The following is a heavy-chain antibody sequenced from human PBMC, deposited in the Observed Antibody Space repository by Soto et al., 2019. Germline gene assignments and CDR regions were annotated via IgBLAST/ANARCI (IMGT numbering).Heavy chain of an antibody. J-gene: IGHJ4*02. CDR1: GFTFSRHT. Sequence: QVQLVESGGGVVQPGRSLRLSCAASGFTFSRHTMHWVRQAPGKGLEWVAAISDDGSNTYYADSVKGRFTISRDNSKNRLYLQLNSLSTEDTAVHYCAREVYYDFWSGFNTHPYYFGDWGQGTLVTVSS. CDR3: AREVYYDFWSGFNTHPYYFGD. V-gene: IGHV3-30-3*01. CDR2: ISDDGSNT. D-gene: IGHD3-3*01.